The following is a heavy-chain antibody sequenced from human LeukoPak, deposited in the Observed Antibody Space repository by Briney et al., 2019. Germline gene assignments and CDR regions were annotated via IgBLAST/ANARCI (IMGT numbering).Heavy chain of an antibody. CDR3: AKSLQWLPRND. J-gene: IGHJ4*02. CDR2: ISGSGGST. Sequence: GGSLRLSCAASGFTFSSYVMSWVRQAPGKGLEWVSAISGSGGSTYYADSVKGRFTISRDNSKNTLYLQMNSLRAEDTAVYYCAKSLQWLPRNDWGQGTLVTVSS. CDR1: GFTFSSYV. V-gene: IGHV3-23*01. D-gene: IGHD6-19*01.